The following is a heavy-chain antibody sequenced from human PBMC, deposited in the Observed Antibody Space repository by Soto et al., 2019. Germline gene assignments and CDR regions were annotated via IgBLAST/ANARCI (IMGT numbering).Heavy chain of an antibody. CDR1: GFPFSRHA. CDR3: ARVDPPAKS. V-gene: IGHV3-48*04. D-gene: IGHD2-2*01. CDR2: ISGSGLTI. Sequence: GGSLRLSCPASGFPFSRHAMTWVRQAPGKGLEWVSDISGSGLTIHYADSVKGRFTISRDDAKNSLYLQMNSLRAEDTAVYYCARVDPPAKSWGQGTLVTVSS. J-gene: IGHJ5*02.